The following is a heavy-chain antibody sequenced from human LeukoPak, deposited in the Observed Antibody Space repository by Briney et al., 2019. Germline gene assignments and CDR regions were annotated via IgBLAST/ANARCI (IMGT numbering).Heavy chain of an antibody. Sequence: PSETLSLTCTVSGGSISSSSYYWGWIRQPPGEGLEWIGSIYYSGSTYYNPSLKSRVTISVETSKNQFSLKLSSVTAADTAVYYCASTSHYYDSSGPFQHWGQGTLVTVS. CDR1: GGSISSSSYY. CDR3: ASTSHYYDSSGPFQH. V-gene: IGHV4-39*01. D-gene: IGHD3-22*01. J-gene: IGHJ1*01. CDR2: IYYSGST.